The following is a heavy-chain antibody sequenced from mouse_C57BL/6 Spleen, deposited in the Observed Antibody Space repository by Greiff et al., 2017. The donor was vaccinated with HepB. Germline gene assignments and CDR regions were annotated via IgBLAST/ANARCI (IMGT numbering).Heavy chain of an antibody. D-gene: IGHD4-1*01. CDR1: GYTFTSYW. V-gene: IGHV1-52*01. CDR2: IDPSDSET. Sequence: QVQLQQPGAELVRPGSSVKLSCKASGYTFTSYWMHWVKQRPIQGLEWIGNIDPSDSETRYNQKFKDKATLTVDKSSSTAYMQLSSLTSEDSAVYYCARYWYWYFDVWGTGTTVTVSS. CDR3: ARYWYWYFDV. J-gene: IGHJ1*03.